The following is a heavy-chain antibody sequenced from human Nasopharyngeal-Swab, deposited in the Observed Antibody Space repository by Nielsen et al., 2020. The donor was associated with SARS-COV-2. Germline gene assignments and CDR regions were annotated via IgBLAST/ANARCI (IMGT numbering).Heavy chain of an antibody. Sequence: GGSLRLFCAAYGFAFSAYTMNWIPQAPGKGLEGVSSISGSGSSRYYAASLKGRFTISRDNAQNSLFLQINSLTAEDTAFYFCVRGDRRDYWGLGTLVTVSS. CDR2: ISGSGSSR. CDR3: VRGDRRDY. V-gene: IGHV3-21*01. J-gene: IGHJ4*02. CDR1: GFAFSAYT.